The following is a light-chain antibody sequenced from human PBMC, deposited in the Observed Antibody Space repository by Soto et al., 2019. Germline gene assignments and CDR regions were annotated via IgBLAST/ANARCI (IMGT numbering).Light chain of an antibody. CDR2: DVS. V-gene: IGLV2-11*01. Sequence: QSALTQPRSVSGSPGQSVTISCTGTSSDVGGYNYVSWYQQHPGKAPKLMIYDVSQRPSGVPDRFSGAKSGNTASLTISGLQAEDEADYYCCSYAGIYPYVFGTGTKLTVL. J-gene: IGLJ1*01. CDR3: CSYAGIYPYV. CDR1: SSDVGGYNY.